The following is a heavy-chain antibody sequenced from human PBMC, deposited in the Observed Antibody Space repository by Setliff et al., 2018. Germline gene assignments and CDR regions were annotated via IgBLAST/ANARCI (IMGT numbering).Heavy chain of an antibody. CDR2: IDYSGTT. CDR3: ARSGSSWYSGPRGYYYYGMDV. J-gene: IGHJ6*02. CDR1: GGSITSHY. Sequence: PSETLSLTCSVSGGSITSHYWSWIRQSPGKGLEWIGYIDYSGTTNYNPSLKSRVTISVDTSKNQSSLKLSSVTAADTAVYYCARSGSSWYSGPRGYYYYGMDVWGQGTTVTVSS. D-gene: IGHD6-13*01. V-gene: IGHV4-59*08.